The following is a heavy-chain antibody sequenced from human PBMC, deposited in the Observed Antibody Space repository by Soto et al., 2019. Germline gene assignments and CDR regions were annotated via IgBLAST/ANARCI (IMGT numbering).Heavy chain of an antibody. V-gene: IGHV1-69*02. CDR1: GDTFSFYT. D-gene: IGHD3-10*01. J-gene: IGHJ4*02. Sequence: QVQLVQSGAEVKKPGSSVKVSCKASGDTFSFYTINWVRQAPGLGLEWMGRVNPILSMSNYAQKFQGRVTMTADKSTSTAYMELPSLRSEDTAFYYCAPSYGSGYRAFAYWGQGALVTVSS. CDR2: VNPILSMS. CDR3: APSYGSGYRAFAY.